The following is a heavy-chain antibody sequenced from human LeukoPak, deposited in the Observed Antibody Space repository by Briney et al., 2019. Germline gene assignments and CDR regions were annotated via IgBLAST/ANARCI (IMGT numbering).Heavy chain of an antibody. CDR2: ISDSGDYT. V-gene: IGHV3-23*01. D-gene: IGHD2-8*01. CDR3: AKDTSIGKYCTNGVCSPFDY. J-gene: IGHJ4*02. CDR1: GFTFSSYA. Sequence: GGSLRLSCAASGFTFSSYAMSWVRQAPGQGLEWVSVISDSGDYTSYADSVRGRFTISRDNSRNTLYLQMISLRPEDTAVYYCAKDTSIGKYCTNGVCSPFDYWGQGSLVTVSS.